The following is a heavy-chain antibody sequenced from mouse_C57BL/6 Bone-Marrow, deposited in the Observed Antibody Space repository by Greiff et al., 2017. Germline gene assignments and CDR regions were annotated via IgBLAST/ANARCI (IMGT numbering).Heavy chain of an antibody. J-gene: IGHJ4*01. CDR2: INPGSGGT. Sequence: QVQLQQSGAELVRPGTSVKVSCKASGYAFTNYLIEWVKQRPGQGLEWIGVINPGSGGTNYNEKFKGKATLTADNSSSTAYMQLSSLTSEDSAVXFCAREGGYYCGSSYWDGAMDYWGQGTSVTVSS. CDR1: GYAFTNYL. CDR3: AREGGYYCGSSYWDGAMDY. V-gene: IGHV1-54*01. D-gene: IGHD1-1*01.